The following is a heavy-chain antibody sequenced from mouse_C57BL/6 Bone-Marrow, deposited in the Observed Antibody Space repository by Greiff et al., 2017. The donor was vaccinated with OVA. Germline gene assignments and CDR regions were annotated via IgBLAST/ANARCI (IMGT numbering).Heavy chain of an antibody. D-gene: IGHD1-1*01. V-gene: IGHV1-36*01. J-gene: IGHJ1*03. CDR1: GFTFTDYY. CDR2: VYPYNGGT. Sequence: VQLQQSGPVLVKPGPSVKISCKASGFTFTDYYMHWVKQSHGKSLEWIGLVYPYNGGTSYNQKFKGKATLTVDTSSSTAYMELNSPTSEDSAVYYCARRPITTVVRGYFDVWGTGTTVTVSS. CDR3: ARRPITTVVRGYFDV.